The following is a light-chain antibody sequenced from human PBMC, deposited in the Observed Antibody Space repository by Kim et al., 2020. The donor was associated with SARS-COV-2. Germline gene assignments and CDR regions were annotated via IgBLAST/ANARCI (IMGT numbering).Light chain of an antibody. Sequence: LAPGEGATLACRTSRRVSSYLVWYQQKPGQAPRLLIYDAANRATGIPARCIGSGSGTDFTLTSSSLEPEDFAVYYCQQRSKWPLTFGGGTKVDIK. V-gene: IGKV3-11*01. CDR3: QQRSKWPLT. CDR1: RRVSSY. CDR2: DAA. J-gene: IGKJ4*01.